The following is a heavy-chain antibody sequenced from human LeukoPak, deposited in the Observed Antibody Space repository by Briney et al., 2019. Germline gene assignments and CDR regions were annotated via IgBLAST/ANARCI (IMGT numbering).Heavy chain of an antibody. V-gene: IGHV6-1*01. CDR2: TYYRSKWYN. D-gene: IGHD2-2*01. J-gene: IGHJ6*02. Sequence: SQTLSLTCAISGDSVSSNSAAWNWIRQSPSRGLEWLGRTYYRSKWYNDYAVSVKSRITINPDTSKNQFSLQLNSVTPEDTAVYYCARVGSRYCSSTSCYGRYYYYGMDVWGQGTTVTVSS. CDR1: GDSVSSNSAA. CDR3: ARVGSRYCSSTSCYGRYYYYGMDV.